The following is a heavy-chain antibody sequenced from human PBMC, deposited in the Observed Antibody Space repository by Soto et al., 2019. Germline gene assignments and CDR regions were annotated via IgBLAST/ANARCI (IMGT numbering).Heavy chain of an antibody. CDR1: GDSVSSDNYY. CDR3: AKDTRPFSYYYYGMDV. J-gene: IGHJ6*02. Sequence: VQLQESGPGLVKPSETLSLTCTVSGDSVSSDNYYWTWIRQPPGKGQEWIGYIYSSGRSNYNPSLKSRVTVSLDTSSNQFSLKLTSVTAADTAVYYCAKDTRPFSYYYYGMDVWGQGTTVTVSS. CDR2: IYSSGRS. D-gene: IGHD1-1*01. V-gene: IGHV4-61*01.